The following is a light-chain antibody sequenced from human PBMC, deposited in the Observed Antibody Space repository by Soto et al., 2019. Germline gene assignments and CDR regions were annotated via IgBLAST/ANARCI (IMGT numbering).Light chain of an antibody. CDR3: SSYAGSSTVI. CDR2: EVS. Sequence: QSALTQPPSASGSPGQSVTISCTGTSSDVGGYNYVSWYQQHPGKAPKVMIYEVSKRPSGVPGRFSGSKSGNTASLTVSGLQAEDEADYYCSSYAGSSTVIFGGGTKLTVL. J-gene: IGLJ2*01. V-gene: IGLV2-8*01. CDR1: SSDVGGYNY.